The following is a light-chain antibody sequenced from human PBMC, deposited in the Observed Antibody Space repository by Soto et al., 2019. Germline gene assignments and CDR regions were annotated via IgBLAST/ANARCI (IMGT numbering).Light chain of an antibody. V-gene: IGKV3-20*01. J-gene: IGKJ2*01. Sequence: EIVLTQSPGTLSLSPGERATLSCRASQSVNSNYVTWYQQKPGQAPRLLIYGASSRATGIPDRFSGSGSGTDFTLTISRREPEDFAVYYCQQYGSSFRYTFGQGTKLEIK. CDR1: QSVNSNY. CDR3: QQYGSSFRYT. CDR2: GAS.